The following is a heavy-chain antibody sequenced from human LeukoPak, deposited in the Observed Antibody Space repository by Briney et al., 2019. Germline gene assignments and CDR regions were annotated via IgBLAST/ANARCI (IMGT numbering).Heavy chain of an antibody. CDR1: GFTVSSNY. J-gene: IGHJ6*02. D-gene: IGHD1-26*01. CDR3: AKDLREWDPTHVHGI. CDR2: IYSGGST. Sequence: PGGSLRLSCAASGFTVSSNYMSWVRQAPGKELEWVSVIYSGGSTYYADSVKGRFTISRDNSKNTLYLQMNSLRAEDTAVYYCAKDLREWDPTHVHGIWGQGTTVTVSS. V-gene: IGHV3-53*01.